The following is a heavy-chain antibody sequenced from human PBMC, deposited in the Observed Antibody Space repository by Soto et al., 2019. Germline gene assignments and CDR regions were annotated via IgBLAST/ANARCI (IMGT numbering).Heavy chain of an antibody. Sequence: GASVKVSCKASGGTFSSYAISWVRQAPGQGLEWMGGIIPIFGTANYAQKFQGRVTITADKSTSTAYMELSSLRSEDTAVYYCARVIGSGETKYYYYYYGMDVWGQGTTVTVSS. V-gene: IGHV1-69*06. CDR3: ARVIGSGETKYYYYYYGMDV. D-gene: IGHD3-10*01. CDR1: GGTFSSYA. CDR2: IIPIFGTA. J-gene: IGHJ6*02.